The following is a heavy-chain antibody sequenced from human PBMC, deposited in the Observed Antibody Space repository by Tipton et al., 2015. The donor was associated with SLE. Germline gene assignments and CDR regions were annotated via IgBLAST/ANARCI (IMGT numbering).Heavy chain of an antibody. D-gene: IGHD1-26*01. V-gene: IGHV4-59*11. CDR1: GGSINNHY. J-gene: IGHJ6*03. CDR3: ARAPGSYLCYYYYCYMDV. Sequence: TLSLTCTVSGGSINNHYWSWIRQPPGKGLEWIGYIYYSGSTNYNPSLKSRVTISVDTSKNQFSLKLSSVTAADTAVYYCARAPGSYLCYYYYCYMDVWGKRATVTVSS. CDR2: IYYSGST.